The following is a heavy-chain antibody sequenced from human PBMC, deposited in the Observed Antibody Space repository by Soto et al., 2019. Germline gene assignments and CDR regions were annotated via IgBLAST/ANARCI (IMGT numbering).Heavy chain of an antibody. D-gene: IGHD1-1*01. CDR2: INTDGSIT. CDR1: ELMFGNYK. Sequence: GGSLRLSYKDSELMFGNYKRHWVRQAPGKGLVWVSRINTDGSITDYADSVKGRFTVSRDNPKNTLYLQMNSLRAEDTAVYYCARDTDDLHNWGLGTLVTVSS. J-gene: IGHJ1*01. CDR3: ARDTDDLHN. V-gene: IGHV3-74*01.